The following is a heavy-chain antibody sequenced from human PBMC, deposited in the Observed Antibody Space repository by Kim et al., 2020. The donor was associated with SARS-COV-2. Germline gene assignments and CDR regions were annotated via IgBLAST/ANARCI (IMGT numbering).Heavy chain of an antibody. CDR1: GFTFNRYA. J-gene: IGHJ6*02. D-gene: IGHD2-8*02. CDR2: FSLDTNRI. V-gene: IGHV3-9*01. CDR3: GKDLVPGGLDV. Sequence: GGSLRLSCIVSGFTFNRYAMHWVRQAPGKGLEWVGGFSLDTNRIDYVDSVKGRFTISRDFAKNSLYLQMNSLKFDDTALYYCGKDLVPGGLDVWGQGTTV.